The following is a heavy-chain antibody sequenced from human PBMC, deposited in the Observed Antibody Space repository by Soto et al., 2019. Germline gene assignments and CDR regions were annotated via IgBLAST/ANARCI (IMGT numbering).Heavy chain of an antibody. Sequence: GGSLRLSCAASGFTFSSYGMHWVRQAPGKGLEWVAVIWYDGSNKYYADSVKGRFTISRDNSKNTLYLQMNSLRAEDTAVYYCARGSQDGVQYDFWSGPYYYYYGMDVWGQGTTVTVSS. J-gene: IGHJ6*02. CDR1: GFTFSSYG. V-gene: IGHV3-33*01. CDR3: ARGSQDGVQYDFWSGPYYYYYGMDV. CDR2: IWYDGSNK. D-gene: IGHD3-3*01.